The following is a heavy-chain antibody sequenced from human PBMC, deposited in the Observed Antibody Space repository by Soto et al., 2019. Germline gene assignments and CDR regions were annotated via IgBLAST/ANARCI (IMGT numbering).Heavy chain of an antibody. J-gene: IGHJ5*02. CDR2: TNPDNGNT. CDR1: GYTFTRYT. V-gene: IGHV1-3*01. D-gene: IGHD2-15*01. Sequence: ASVNVSCKASGYTFTRYTMNWVRQAPGQRLEWMGWTNPDNGNTKSSQKFQDRVIITRDTSASTAYMDLSSLRSEDTAVYYCARGIATGQLDPWGQGTLVTSPQ. CDR3: ARGIATGQLDP.